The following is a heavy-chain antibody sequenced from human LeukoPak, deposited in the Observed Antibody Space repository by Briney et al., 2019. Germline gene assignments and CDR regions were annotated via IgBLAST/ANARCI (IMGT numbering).Heavy chain of an antibody. V-gene: IGHV3-23*01. J-gene: IGHJ4*02. D-gene: IGHD6-13*01. Sequence: PGGSLSLSCAASGFTFSNYAMAWVRQAPGKGLEWVSAISGNGGRTYSADSVQGRFTISRDNSKNTVYLQMDNLRAEDSAMYYCAKAHSISWPYAFDSWGQGTLVTVSS. CDR1: GFTFSNYA. CDR2: ISGNGGRT. CDR3: AKAHSISWPYAFDS.